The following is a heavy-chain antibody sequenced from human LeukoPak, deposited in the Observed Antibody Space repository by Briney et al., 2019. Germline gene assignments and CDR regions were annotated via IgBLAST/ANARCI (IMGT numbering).Heavy chain of an antibody. CDR3: ARGVYDFDY. D-gene: IGHD5/OR15-5a*01. J-gene: IGHJ4*02. Sequence: PGGSLRLSCAASGFTFSNYWMTWVRQAPGMGLEWVANIKQDGSEIYYVDSVKGRFTISRDNAQNSLYLQMNSLRVEDTAVYYCARGVYDFDYWGQGTLVTVSS. V-gene: IGHV3-7*04. CDR2: IKQDGSEI. CDR1: GFTFSNYW.